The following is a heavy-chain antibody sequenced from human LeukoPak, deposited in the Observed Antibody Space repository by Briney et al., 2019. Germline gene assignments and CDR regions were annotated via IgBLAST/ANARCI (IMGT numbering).Heavy chain of an antibody. V-gene: IGHV3-23*01. CDR1: GFTFINYG. J-gene: IGHJ4*02. D-gene: IGHD2-2*01. CDR3: ARDRCSSTSCYRSFDY. CDR2: ISRSGGST. Sequence: GGSLRLSCAASGFTFINYGMSWVRQPPGKGLEWVSAISRSGGSTFYADSVKGRFTISRDNSKNTLYLQMNSLRAEDTAVYYCARDRCSSTSCYRSFDYWGQGTLVTVSS.